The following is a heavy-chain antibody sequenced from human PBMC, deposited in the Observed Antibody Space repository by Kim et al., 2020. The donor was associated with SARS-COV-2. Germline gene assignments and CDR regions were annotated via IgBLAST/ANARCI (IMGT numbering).Heavy chain of an antibody. CDR3: ASAGVVISYYFDY. J-gene: IGHJ4*02. D-gene: IGHD3-3*01. Sequence: YAQKFQGRVTMTRDTSISTAYMELSRLRSDDTAVYYCASAGVVISYYFDYWGQGTLVTVSS. V-gene: IGHV1-2*02.